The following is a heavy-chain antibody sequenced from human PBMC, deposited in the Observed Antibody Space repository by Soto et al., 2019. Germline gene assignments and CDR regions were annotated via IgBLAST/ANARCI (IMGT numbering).Heavy chain of an antibody. Sequence: QVQLVESGGGLVKPGGSLRLSCAASGIVFSDYMSWVRQAPGKGLEWLSYISGSGRTIYSADSVKGRFTISRDNATNSLYLQMNNVRTDDTAVYYCARSPFPWGWFDPWGPGTLVTVSS. J-gene: IGHJ5*02. CDR2: ISGSGRTI. D-gene: IGHD3-16*01. CDR1: GIVFSDY. V-gene: IGHV3-11*01. CDR3: ARSPFPWGWFDP.